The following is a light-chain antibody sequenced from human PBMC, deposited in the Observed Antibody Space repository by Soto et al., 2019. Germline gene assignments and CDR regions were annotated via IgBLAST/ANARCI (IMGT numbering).Light chain of an antibody. Sequence: DIPMTPAPSSVSASVGDRVTIPCRASQGISSWLAWYQQKPGKAPKLLIYAASSLQSGVPSRFSGNGSGTDFTLIICNLQPEDFATYYCQQAYSFPITSGQGTRLEIK. CDR3: QQAYSFPIT. V-gene: IGKV1D-12*01. J-gene: IGKJ5*01. CDR1: QGISSW. CDR2: AAS.